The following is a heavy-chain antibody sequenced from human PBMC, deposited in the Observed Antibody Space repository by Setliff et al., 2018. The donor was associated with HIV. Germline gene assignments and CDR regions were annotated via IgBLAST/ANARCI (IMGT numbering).Heavy chain of an antibody. D-gene: IGHD2-15*01. Sequence: ASVKVSCKASGFTFSDYYMHWVRQAPGQGLEWMGWVRPYNADKNSAQKFQGRVTMTSDTSISTAYLELSGLTSDDTAIYYCARDRAYCSSGSCYRPLVYYFYYMDVWGTGTTVTVSS. CDR3: ARDRAYCSSGSCYRPLVYYFYYMDV. V-gene: IGHV1-2*02. CDR1: GFTFSDYY. J-gene: IGHJ6*03. CDR2: VRPYNADK.